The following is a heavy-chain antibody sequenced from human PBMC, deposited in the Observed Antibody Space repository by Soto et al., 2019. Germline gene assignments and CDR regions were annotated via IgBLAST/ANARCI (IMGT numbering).Heavy chain of an antibody. CDR1: GYTFTSYG. J-gene: IGHJ4*02. CDR2: INAGNGNT. CDR3: AESHGTWELFLNT. V-gene: IGHV1-3*01. Sequence: GASVKVSCKASGYTFTSYGISWVRQAPGQRLEWMGWINAGNGNTKYSQKFQGRVTITRDTSASTAYMELSSLRSEDTAVYYCAESHGTWELFLNTGGQEPLVTVSS. D-gene: IGHD1-26*01.